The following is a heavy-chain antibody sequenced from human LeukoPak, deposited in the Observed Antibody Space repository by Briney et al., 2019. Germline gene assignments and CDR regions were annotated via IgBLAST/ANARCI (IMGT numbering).Heavy chain of an antibody. Sequence: GGSLRLSCAASGFTFDDYAMQWVRQAPGKGLEWVSGISWNSGSIDYADSVKGRFTISRDNAKKFLFLQMNSLRVEDMALYYCAKDGGPYGGIRGYFDYWGQGTLVTASS. CDR3: AKDGGPYGGIRGYFDY. J-gene: IGHJ4*02. CDR2: ISWNSGSI. D-gene: IGHD4-23*01. CDR1: GFTFDDYA. V-gene: IGHV3-9*03.